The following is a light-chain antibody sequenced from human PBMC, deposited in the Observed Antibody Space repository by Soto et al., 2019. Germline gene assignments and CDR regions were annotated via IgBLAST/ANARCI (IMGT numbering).Light chain of an antibody. J-gene: IGLJ2*01. CDR3: ELYMGSGTS. V-gene: IGLV8-61*01. CDR1: SGSVSTSYY. CDR2: STN. Sequence: QTVVTQEPSFSVSHGGTVTLTCGLSSGSVSTSYYPSWYQQTPGQAPRTLIYSTNTRSSGVPDRFSGSILGNKAALTITGAQADDESDYYCELYMGSGTSFGGGTKVTVL.